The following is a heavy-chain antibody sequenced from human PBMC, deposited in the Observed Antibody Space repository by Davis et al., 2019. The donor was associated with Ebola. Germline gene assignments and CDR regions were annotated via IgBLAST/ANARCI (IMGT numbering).Heavy chain of an antibody. Sequence: PGGSLRLSCTTSGFTFGDYAMSWVRQAPGKGLEWVGFIRSKTYGATTEYAASVKCRFTISRDDSKSIAYLQMNSLKTEDTAMYYCSIDGRPGYLRLGEEVSYWGQGTLVTVSS. CDR3: SIDGRPGYLRLGEEVSY. J-gene: IGHJ4*02. V-gene: IGHV3-49*04. CDR1: GFTFGDYA. CDR2: IRSKTYGATT. D-gene: IGHD3-16*01.